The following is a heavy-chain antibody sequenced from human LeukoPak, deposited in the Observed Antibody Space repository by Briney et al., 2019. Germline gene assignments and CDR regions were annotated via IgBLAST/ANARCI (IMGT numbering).Heavy chain of an antibody. V-gene: IGHV3-30*02. CDR1: GFTFSTYG. CDR3: ARSYGDYEAFDI. J-gene: IGHJ3*02. CDR2: IRYDGSNK. Sequence: GGSLRLSCAASGFTFSTYGMHWVRQAPGKGLEWVAFIRYDGSNKYYADSVKGRFAISRDNSKNTLYLQMNSLRAEDTAVYYCARSYGDYEAFDIWGQGTMVTVSS. D-gene: IGHD4-17*01.